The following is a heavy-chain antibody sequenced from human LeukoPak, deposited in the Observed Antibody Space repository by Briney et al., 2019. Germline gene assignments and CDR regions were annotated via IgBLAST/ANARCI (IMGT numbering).Heavy chain of an antibody. CDR2: INHSGST. Sequence: PSETLSLTCAVYGGSFSGYYWSWIRQPPGKGLEWIGEINHSGSTNYNPSLKSRVTISVDTSKNQFPLKLGSVTAADTAVYYCARQLLLWFGEFHNWFDPWGQGTLVTVSS. CDR1: GGSFSGYY. D-gene: IGHD3-10*01. CDR3: ARQLLLWFGEFHNWFDP. V-gene: IGHV4-34*01. J-gene: IGHJ5*02.